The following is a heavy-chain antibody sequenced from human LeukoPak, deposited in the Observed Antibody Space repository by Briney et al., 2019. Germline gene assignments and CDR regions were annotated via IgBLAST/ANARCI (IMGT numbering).Heavy chain of an antibody. J-gene: IGHJ4*02. CDR1: GYTLTELS. CDR2: FDPEDGET. V-gene: IGHV1-24*01. Sequence: ASVKVSCKVSGYTLTELSMHWVRQAPGKGLEWMGGFDPEDGETIYAQKFQGRVTMTEDTSTDTAYMELRSLRSEDTAVYYCATDGSTMVRGVRLPPYYWGQGTLVTVSS. CDR3: ATDGSTMVRGVRLPPYY. D-gene: IGHD3-10*01.